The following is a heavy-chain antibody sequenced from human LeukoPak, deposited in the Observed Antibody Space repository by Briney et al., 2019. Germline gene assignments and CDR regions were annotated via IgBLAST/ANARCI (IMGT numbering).Heavy chain of an antibody. D-gene: IGHD6-6*01. CDR2: ISDDGNNK. V-gene: IGHV3-30*03. Sequence: GGSLRLSCAASGLTFSRYWMTWFRQAPGKGLEWLAFISDDGNNKYYADSVKGRFTISRDNSKNTLHLQMNSLRTEDTAVYYCAREGSSSTRDFQHWGQGTLVTVSS. CDR3: AREGSSSTRDFQH. J-gene: IGHJ1*01. CDR1: GLTFSRYW.